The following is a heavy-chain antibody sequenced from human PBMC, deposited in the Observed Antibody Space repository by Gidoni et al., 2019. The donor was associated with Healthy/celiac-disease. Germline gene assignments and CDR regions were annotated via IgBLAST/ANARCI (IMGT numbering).Heavy chain of an antibody. J-gene: IGHJ4*02. CDR1: GFTFTSSA. V-gene: IGHV1-58*01. CDR3: AGVGEVVDY. CDR2: IVVGSGNT. D-gene: IGHD4-17*01. Sequence: QMKLVQSGPEVKQPGTSGKVPCKPSGFTFTSSAVQWVRQARGQRLVWIVCIVVGSGNTNCAHAFQDMVTITRDLSASAAYMELSSLRAGDTAVYYCAGVGEVVDYWGQGTLVTVSS.